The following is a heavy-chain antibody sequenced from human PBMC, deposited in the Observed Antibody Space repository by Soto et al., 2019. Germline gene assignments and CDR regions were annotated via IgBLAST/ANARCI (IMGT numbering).Heavy chain of an antibody. Sequence: ASVKVSCKASGYTFTGYYMHWVRQAPGQGLAWMGYINPNSGGTNYAQKFQGWVTMTRDTSISTAYMELRRLRSDDTAVYYCARDMTTVTAFDFWGQGTLVTVSS. D-gene: IGHD4-17*01. V-gene: IGHV1-2*04. CDR2: INPNSGGT. J-gene: IGHJ4*02. CDR3: ARDMTTVTAFDF. CDR1: GYTFTGYY.